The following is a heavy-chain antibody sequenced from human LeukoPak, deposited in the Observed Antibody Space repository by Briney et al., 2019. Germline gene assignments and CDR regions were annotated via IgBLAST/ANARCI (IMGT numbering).Heavy chain of an antibody. V-gene: IGHV3-30-3*01. CDR1: GFTFSSYA. D-gene: IGHD3-16*02. CDR2: ISYDGSNK. J-gene: IGHJ4*02. CDR3: ARGADGELSFAY. Sequence: PGGSLRLSCAASGFTFSSYAMHWVRQAPRKGLEWVAVISYDGSNKYYADSVKGRFTISRDNSKNTLYLQMNSLRAEDTAVYYWARGADGELSFAYWGQGTLVTVSS.